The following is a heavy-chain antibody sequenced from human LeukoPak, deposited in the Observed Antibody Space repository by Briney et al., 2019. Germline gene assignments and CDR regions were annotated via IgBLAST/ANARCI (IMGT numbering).Heavy chain of an antibody. J-gene: IGHJ4*02. CDR1: GFTFSDYY. CDR3: ARSRQEGQLTAEYDILTGYFLH. Sequence: GGSLRLSCAASGFTFSDYYMSWLRQAPGKGLEWISYISSSESTTYYADSVKGRFTISRDNAKSSLDLQMNSLRAEDSAVYYCARSRQEGQLTAEYDILTGYFLHWGQGTRVTVSS. D-gene: IGHD3-9*01. CDR2: ISSSESTT. V-gene: IGHV3-11*01.